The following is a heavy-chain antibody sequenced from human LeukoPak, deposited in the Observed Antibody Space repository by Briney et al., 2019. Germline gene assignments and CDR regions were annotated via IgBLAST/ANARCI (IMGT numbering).Heavy chain of an antibody. CDR2: INQDGGTE. V-gene: IGHV3-7*01. CDR1: GFTFTNYW. Sequence: GGSLRLSCAAYGFTFTNYWLTWVRQAPGKGLEWVANINQDGGTEYYVDSMKGRFTISRDNAKNLVYLQIDSLRAEDTAVYFCARHTLWRFDYWGQGALVTVSS. J-gene: IGHJ4*02. D-gene: IGHD1-1*01. CDR3: ARHTLWRFDY.